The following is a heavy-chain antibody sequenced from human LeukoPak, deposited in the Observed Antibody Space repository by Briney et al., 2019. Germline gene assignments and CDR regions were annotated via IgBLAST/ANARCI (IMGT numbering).Heavy chain of an antibody. CDR1: GFTVSSNE. D-gene: IGHD1-14*01. J-gene: IGHJ4*02. Sequence: GGSLRLSCAASGFTVSSNEMSWVRQAPGKGLEWVSSISSSSSYIYYADSVKGRFTISRDNAKNSLYLQMNSLRAEDTAVYYCARDRSIRDWGQGTLVTVSS. CDR2: ISSSSSYI. CDR3: ARDRSIRD. V-gene: IGHV3-21*01.